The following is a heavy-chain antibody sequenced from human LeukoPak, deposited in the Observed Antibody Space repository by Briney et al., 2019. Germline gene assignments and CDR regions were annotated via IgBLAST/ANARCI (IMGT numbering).Heavy chain of an antibody. J-gene: IGHJ5*02. CDR1: GGSFSGYY. V-gene: IGHV4-34*01. CDR2: INHSGST. CDR3: ARGRKRCSSTSCYRRIWFDP. Sequence: RTSETLSLTCAVYGGSFSGYYWSWIRQPPGKGLEWIGEINHSGSTNYNPSLKSRVTISVDTSKNQFSLKLSSVTAADTAVYYCARGRKRCSSTSCYRRIWFDPWGQGTLVTVSS. D-gene: IGHD2-2*02.